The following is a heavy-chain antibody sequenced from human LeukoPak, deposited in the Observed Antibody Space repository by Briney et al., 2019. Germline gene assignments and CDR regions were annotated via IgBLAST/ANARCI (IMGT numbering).Heavy chain of an antibody. V-gene: IGHV1-18*01. Sequence: GASVKVSCKASGYSFTNYGMHWVRQAPGQGLEWMGWISVYNGNTKYAQKLQGRVTMTTETSTSTAYMELRSLRSDDTAVYYCARVIDVWGSYRPHYFDYWGQGTLVTVSS. D-gene: IGHD3-16*02. J-gene: IGHJ4*02. CDR1: GYSFTNYG. CDR2: ISVYNGNT. CDR3: ARVIDVWGSYRPHYFDY.